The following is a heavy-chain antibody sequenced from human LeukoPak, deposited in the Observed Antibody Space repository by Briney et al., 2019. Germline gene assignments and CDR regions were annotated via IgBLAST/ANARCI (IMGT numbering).Heavy chain of an antibody. D-gene: IGHD6-19*01. CDR1: GFIFSSYA. J-gene: IGHJ4*02. CDR3: AKTALAVAGIVPVESELDY. CDR2: ISGSGGRT. V-gene: IGHV3-23*01. Sequence: PGGSLRLSCAASGFIFSSYAMSWVRLAPGKGLEWISVISGSGGRTDYADSVKGRFTISRDNSKNTLCLQMNSLRAEDTAVYYCAKTALAVAGIVPVESELDYWGQGTLVTVSS.